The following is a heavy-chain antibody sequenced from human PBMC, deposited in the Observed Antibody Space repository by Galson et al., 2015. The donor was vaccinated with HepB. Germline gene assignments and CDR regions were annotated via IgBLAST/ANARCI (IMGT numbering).Heavy chain of an antibody. CDR3: VKGGTFCSSTSCLLGS. J-gene: IGHJ4*02. CDR2: ISLRGGST. D-gene: IGHD2-2*01. Sequence: SLRLSCAASGFVFGNYAMTWVRPAPGKGLERVSTISLRGGSTHYADSVKGRFTISRDNSKNTLWLQMTSLRVEDTALYYCVKGGTFCSSTSCLLGSWGQGTLVTVSS. CDR1: GFVFGNYA. V-gene: IGHV3-23*01.